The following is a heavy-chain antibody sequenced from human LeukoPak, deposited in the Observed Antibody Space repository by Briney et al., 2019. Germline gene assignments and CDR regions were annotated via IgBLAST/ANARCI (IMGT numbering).Heavy chain of an antibody. CDR2: INPKSGGT. J-gene: IGHJ3*02. V-gene: IGHV1-2*02. CDR3: ARGGRGATDAFDI. D-gene: IGHD1-26*01. Sequence: ASVKVSCKASGYNFRDYYMHWVRQAPGQGLEWLGWINPKSGGTDYAQQFQGRVTMTRDTSISTAYMELSRLRSDDTAVYYCARGGRGATDAFDIWGQGTMVTVSS. CDR1: GYNFRDYY.